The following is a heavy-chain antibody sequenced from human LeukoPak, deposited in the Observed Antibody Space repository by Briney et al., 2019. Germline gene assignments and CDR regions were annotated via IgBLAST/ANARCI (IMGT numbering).Heavy chain of an antibody. CDR1: GFTFDDYG. CDR2: INWNGGNT. CDR3: ARTSDGNWFDP. D-gene: IGHD1-26*01. V-gene: IGHV3-20*04. J-gene: IGHJ5*02. Sequence: PGGSLRLSCAASGFTFDDYGMSWVRQGPGKGLEWVSGINWNGGNTAYADSVKGRFTIFRDNAKNSLYLEMDSLRVEDTAFYYCARTSDGNWFDPWGQGTLVTVSS.